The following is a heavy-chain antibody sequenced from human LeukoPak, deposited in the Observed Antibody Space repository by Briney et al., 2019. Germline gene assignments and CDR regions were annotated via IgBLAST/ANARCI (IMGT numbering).Heavy chain of an antibody. CDR2: ISAYNGNT. CDR3: ARVRNYYDSGGYEYASLDY. Sequence: GASVKVSCKASGYTFTSYGISWVRQAPGQGLEWMGWISAYNGNTNYAQKLQGRVTMTTDTSTSTAYMELRSLRSDDTAVYYCARVRNYYDSGGYEYASLDYWGQGTLVTVSS. CDR1: GYTFTSYG. V-gene: IGHV1-18*01. D-gene: IGHD3-22*01. J-gene: IGHJ4*02.